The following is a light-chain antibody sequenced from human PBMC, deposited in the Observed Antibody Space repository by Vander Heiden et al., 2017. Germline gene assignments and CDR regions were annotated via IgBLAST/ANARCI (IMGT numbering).Light chain of an antibody. V-gene: IGLV1-40*01. Sequence: SVLTQLPSVSGAPGQRVTISCTGSSSNIGAGYDVHWYQQLPGTAPKLLIYGNSNRPSGVPDRFSGSKSGTSASLAITGLQAEDEADYYCQSYDSSLSGWVFGGGTKLTVL. CDR2: GNS. J-gene: IGLJ3*02. CDR3: QSYDSSLSGWV. CDR1: SSNIGAGYD.